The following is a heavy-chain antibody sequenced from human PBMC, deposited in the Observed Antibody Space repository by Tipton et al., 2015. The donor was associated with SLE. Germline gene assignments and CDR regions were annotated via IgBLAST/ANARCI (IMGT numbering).Heavy chain of an antibody. D-gene: IGHD2-15*01. CDR2: IHYSGTT. Sequence: LTCTVSGGSISSGGYFWSWIRQHPGKGLEWIGYIHYSGTTHYNPSLETRVSISVDPSKSQFSLRLTSVTVADTAVYYCAREGLADATSTVFDYWGQGTLVTVSS. CDR3: AREGLADATSTVFDY. J-gene: IGHJ4*02. CDR1: GGSISSGGYF. V-gene: IGHV4-31*03.